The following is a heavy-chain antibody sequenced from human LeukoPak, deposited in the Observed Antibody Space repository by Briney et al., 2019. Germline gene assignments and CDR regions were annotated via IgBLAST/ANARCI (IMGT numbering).Heavy chain of an antibody. CDR2: ISGSGGRT. D-gene: IGHD2-8*02. J-gene: IGHJ2*01. V-gene: IGHV3-23*01. Sequence: PGGSLRLSCAASGFTFSSYGMSWVRQAPGKGLEWVSGISGSGGRTYYADFVKGRFTISRDNSKNTLYLQMNSLRAEDTAVYYCAKDLVMWASGNWYFDLWGRVTLVTVSS. CDR1: GFTFSSYG. CDR3: AKDLVMWASGNWYFDL.